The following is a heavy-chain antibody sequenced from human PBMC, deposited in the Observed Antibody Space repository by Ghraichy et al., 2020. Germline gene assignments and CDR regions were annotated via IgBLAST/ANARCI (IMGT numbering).Heavy chain of an antibody. CDR2: IKQDGSEK. J-gene: IGHJ4*02. CDR1: GFTFGSNW. Sequence: LSLTCAASGFTFGSNWMTWVRQAPGKGLEWVGNIKQDGSEKYYVGSVKGRFSISRDNAKNSLYLQMNSLRDEDTAVYYCARTVHRVGPYLDYWGQGTLVTVSS. CDR3: ARTVHRVGPYLDY. D-gene: IGHD1-26*01. V-gene: IGHV3-7*01.